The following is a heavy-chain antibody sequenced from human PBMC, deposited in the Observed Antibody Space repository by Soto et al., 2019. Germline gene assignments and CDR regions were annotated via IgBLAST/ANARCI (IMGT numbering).Heavy chain of an antibody. Sequence: ASVKVSCKASGYTFTDYYMYWVRQAPGQGLEWMGWISPNTGATKSAQNFQGRVTMTRDTSITTAYMELSSLRSDDTAVYYCARDGDAVMVDFDYWGQGSLVTVSS. J-gene: IGHJ4*02. V-gene: IGHV1-2*02. CDR1: GYTFTDYY. CDR3: ARDGDAVMVDFDY. D-gene: IGHD5-18*01. CDR2: ISPNTGAT.